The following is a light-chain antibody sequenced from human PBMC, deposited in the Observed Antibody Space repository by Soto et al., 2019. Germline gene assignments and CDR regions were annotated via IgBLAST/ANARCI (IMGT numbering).Light chain of an antibody. CDR3: QQYNSWPPT. CDR2: GAS. Sequence: EIVMTQSPATLSVSPGERATLSYRASQSVSSNLAWYQQKPGQAPRLLIYGASTRATGIPARFSGSGSGTEFTLTISSLQSEDFAVYYCQQYNSWPPTFGQGTKVDIK. CDR1: QSVSSN. V-gene: IGKV3-15*01. J-gene: IGKJ1*01.